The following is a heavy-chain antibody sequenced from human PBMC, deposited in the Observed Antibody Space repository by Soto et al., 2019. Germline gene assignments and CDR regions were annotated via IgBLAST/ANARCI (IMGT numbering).Heavy chain of an antibody. CDR3: AHRRQDIIAGNWFDP. J-gene: IGHJ5*02. CDR1: GFSLSTSGVG. V-gene: IGHV2-5*01. CDR2: IYWNDDK. Sequence: VSGPTLVNPTQTLTLTCTFSGFSLSTSGVGVGWIRQPPGKALEWLALIYWNDDKRYSPSLKSRLTITKDTSKNQVVLTMTNMDPVDTATYYCAHRRQDIIAGNWFDPWGQGTLVTVSS. D-gene: IGHD6-13*01.